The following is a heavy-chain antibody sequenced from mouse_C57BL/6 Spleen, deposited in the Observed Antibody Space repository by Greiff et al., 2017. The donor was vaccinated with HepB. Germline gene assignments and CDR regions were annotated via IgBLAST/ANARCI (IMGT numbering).Heavy chain of an antibody. Sequence: QVQLQQSGAELVRPGASVKLSCKASGYTFTDYYINWVKQRPGQGLEWIARIYPGSGNTYYNEKFKGKATLTAEKSSSTAYMQLSSLTSEDSAVYFCARDGYWGYFDVWGTGTTVTVSS. CDR3: ARDGYWGYFDV. CDR2: IYPGSGNT. D-gene: IGHD2-3*01. V-gene: IGHV1-76*01. CDR1: GYTFTDYY. J-gene: IGHJ1*03.